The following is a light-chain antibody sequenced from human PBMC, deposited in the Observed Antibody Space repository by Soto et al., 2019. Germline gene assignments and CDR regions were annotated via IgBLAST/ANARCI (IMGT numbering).Light chain of an antibody. V-gene: IGLV7-43*01. Sequence: QTVVTQEPSLTVSPGGPVTLTCASNTGAVTSGYNPNWFKQKTGQAPRALIYGTTNRHSWTPARFSGSLLGGKAALTLSGVLPEDEADSYCLLYSGGAQLGVFGGGTKLTVL. CDR3: LLYSGGAQLGV. CDR2: GTT. CDR1: TGAVTSGYN. J-gene: IGLJ3*02.